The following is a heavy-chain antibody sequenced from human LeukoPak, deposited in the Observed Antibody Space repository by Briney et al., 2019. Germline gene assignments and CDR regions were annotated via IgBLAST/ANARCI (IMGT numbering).Heavy chain of an antibody. CDR1: GYTFTNYY. V-gene: IGHV1-2*02. D-gene: IGHD2-2*01. CDR2: INPYSGGT. Sequence: GASVKVSCKASGYTFTNYYMHWVRQAPGQGLEWMGWINPYSGGTNYAQKFQGRVTMTRDTSISTAYMELSRLRSGDTAVYYCVRDRTKYCSSTSCPLDYWGQGTLVTVSS. CDR3: VRDRTKYCSSTSCPLDY. J-gene: IGHJ4*02.